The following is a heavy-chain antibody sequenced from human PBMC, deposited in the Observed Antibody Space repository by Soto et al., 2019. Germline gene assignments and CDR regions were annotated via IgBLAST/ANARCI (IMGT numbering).Heavy chain of an antibody. CDR2: IYYSGST. J-gene: IGHJ5*02. Sequence: SETLSLTCTVSGGSISSSSYYWGWIRQPPGKGLEWIGSIYYSGSTYYNPSLKSRVTISVDTSKNQFSLKLSSVTAADTAVYYCASEGYSGKAGFDPWGQGTLVTVSS. V-gene: IGHV4-39*01. D-gene: IGHD6-13*01. CDR3: ASEGYSGKAGFDP. CDR1: GGSISSSSYY.